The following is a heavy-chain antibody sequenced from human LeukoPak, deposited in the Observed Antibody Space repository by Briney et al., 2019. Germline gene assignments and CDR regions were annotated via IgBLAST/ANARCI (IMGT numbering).Heavy chain of an antibody. D-gene: IGHD6-19*01. CDR1: GYRFTSYW. CDR2: IYPGDSET. CDR3: ARQGIAVAGIDY. V-gene: IGHV5-51*01. Sequence: GESLKISCKGSGYRFTSYWIGWVRQMPGKGLEWMGIIYPGDSETRYSPSSQGQVTISADKSISTAYLQWNSLKASDTAMYYCARQGIAVAGIDYWAKEPCSPSPQ. J-gene: IGHJ4*01.